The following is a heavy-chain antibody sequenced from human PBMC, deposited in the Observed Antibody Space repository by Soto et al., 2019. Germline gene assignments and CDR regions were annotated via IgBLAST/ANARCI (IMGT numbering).Heavy chain of an antibody. J-gene: IGHJ4*02. CDR1: GFTFRSYW. D-gene: IGHD6-13*01. V-gene: IGHV3-74*01. CDR2: INSDGTST. CDR3: ARGSSSWFGNDY. Sequence: GGSLRLSCAASGFTFRSYWMHWVRQAPGKGLVWVSRINSDGTSTNYADSVKGRFTISRDNAKNTLDLQINSLRAEDTAIYYCARGSSSWFGNDYWGQGTQVTVSS.